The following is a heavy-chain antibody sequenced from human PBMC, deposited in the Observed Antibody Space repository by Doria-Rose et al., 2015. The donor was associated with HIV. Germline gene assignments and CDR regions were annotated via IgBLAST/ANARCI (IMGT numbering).Heavy chain of an antibody. J-gene: IGHJ4*02. CDR3: ARVLGWYTLD. V-gene: IGHV4-38-2*02. CDR2: IHHGGSA. D-gene: IGHD1-1*01. CDR1: NYSISNGYY. Sequence: QVQLQESGPGLVKPSETLSLKCSVSNYSISNGYYWGWIRQSPGKGLEWIGSIHHGGSAYYNPSLKSRVTLSIDTSKNQFSLLLRSVTAADTGVYYCARVLGWYTLDWGQGALVTISS.